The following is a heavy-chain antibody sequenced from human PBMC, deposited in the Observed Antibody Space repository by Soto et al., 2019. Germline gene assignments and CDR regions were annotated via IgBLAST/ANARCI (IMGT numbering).Heavy chain of an antibody. D-gene: IGHD1-1*01. J-gene: IGHJ3*02. V-gene: IGHV1-46*03. CDR3: ARVKNRGGTPHDAFDI. Sequence: QVQLVQSGAEVKKPGASVKVSCKASGYTFTSYYMHWVRQAPGQGLEWMGIINPSGGSTSYAQKFQGRVTMTRDTSTSTVYMELSSLRSEDTAVYYCARVKNRGGTPHDAFDIWGQGTMVTVSS. CDR2: INPSGGST. CDR1: GYTFTSYY.